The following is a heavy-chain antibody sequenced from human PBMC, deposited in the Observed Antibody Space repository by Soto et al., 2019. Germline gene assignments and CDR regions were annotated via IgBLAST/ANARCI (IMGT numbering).Heavy chain of an antibody. J-gene: IGHJ4*02. V-gene: IGHV1-2*02. CDR3: AREADYYDSSGYYDY. CDR2: INPNSGGT. D-gene: IGHD3-22*01. Sequence: QVQLVQSGAEVKKPGASVKVSCKASGYTFTGYYMHWVRQAPGQGLEWMGWINPNSGGTNYAQKFQGRVTITRDTSASTAYMELSSLRSEDTAVYYCAREADYYDSSGYYDYWGQGTLVTVSS. CDR1: GYTFTGYY.